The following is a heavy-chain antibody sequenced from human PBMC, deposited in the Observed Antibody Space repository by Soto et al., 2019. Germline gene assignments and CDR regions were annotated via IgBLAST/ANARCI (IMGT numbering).Heavy chain of an antibody. Sequence: QVQLVQSGAEVKKPGSSVKVSCKASVGTFSSYAISWVRQAPGQGLEWMGGIIPISDTTNYAQKFQGRVKINADESTSTAYMELSSLRSEDTAVYYCARSQGSSTSLEIYYYYYYGMDVWGQGTTVTVSS. CDR3: ARSQGSSTSLEIYYYYYYGMDV. CDR1: VGTFSSYA. CDR2: IIPISDTT. D-gene: IGHD2-2*01. V-gene: IGHV1-69*01. J-gene: IGHJ6*02.